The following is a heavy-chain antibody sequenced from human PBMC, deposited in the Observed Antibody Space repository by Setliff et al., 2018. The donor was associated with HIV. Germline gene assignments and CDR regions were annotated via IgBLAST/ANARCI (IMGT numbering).Heavy chain of an antibody. CDR3: AKRYGTFGDLEGMDV. V-gene: IGHV3-48*04. D-gene: IGHD3-10*01. CDR2: ISFSSSVI. Sequence: PGGSLRLSCVASGFTFSTHSMSWVRQAPGKGLEWISYISFSSSVIYYGDSVKGRFTISRDNAKNSLYLQMSSLRTEDTAVYYCAKRYGTFGDLEGMDVWGQGTTVTVSS. J-gene: IGHJ6*02. CDR1: GFTFSTHS.